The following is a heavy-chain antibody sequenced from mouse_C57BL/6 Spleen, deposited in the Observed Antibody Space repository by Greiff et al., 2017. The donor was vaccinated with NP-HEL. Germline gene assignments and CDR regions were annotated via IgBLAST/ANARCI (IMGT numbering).Heavy chain of an antibody. CDR1: GYTFTDYY. CDR2: IFPGSGST. V-gene: IGHV1-75*01. CDR3: ARGFGTTVVARGGFYAMDY. D-gene: IGHD1-1*01. J-gene: IGHJ4*01. Sequence: QVQLQQSGPELVKPGASVKISCKASGYTFTDYYINWVKQRPGQGLEWIGWIFPGSGSTYYNEKFKGKATLTVDKSSSTAYMLLSSLTSEDSAVYFCARGFGTTVVARGGFYAMDYWGQGTSVTVSS.